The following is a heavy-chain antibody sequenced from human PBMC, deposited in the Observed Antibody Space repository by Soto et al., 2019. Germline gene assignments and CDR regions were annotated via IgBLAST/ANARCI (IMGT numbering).Heavy chain of an antibody. CDR2: IWYDGSNK. D-gene: IGHD3-10*01. J-gene: IGHJ6*02. CDR3: TKDLGSAFGDYGMDV. V-gene: IGHV3-30*02. CDR1: GFTFSSYG. Sequence: GGSLRLSCAASGFTFSSYGMHGVRQAPGKGLEWVAVIWYDGSNKYYADSVKGRFTISRDNSKNTLYLQMNSLRAEDTAFYYCTKDLGSAFGDYGMDVWGQGTTVTVSS.